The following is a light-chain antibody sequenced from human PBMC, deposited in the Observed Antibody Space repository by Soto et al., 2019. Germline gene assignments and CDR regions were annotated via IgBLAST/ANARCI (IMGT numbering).Light chain of an antibody. J-gene: IGLJ2*01. CDR2: SNN. CDR1: SSNIGSNT. Sequence: QSVLTQPPSASGTPGQRVTFSCSGSSSNIGSNTVNWYQQLPGTAPKLLIYSNNQRPSGVPDRFSGSKSGTSASLAISGLQSEDAADYYCAAWDDSLNGVVFGGGTKLTFL. V-gene: IGLV1-44*01. CDR3: AAWDDSLNGVV.